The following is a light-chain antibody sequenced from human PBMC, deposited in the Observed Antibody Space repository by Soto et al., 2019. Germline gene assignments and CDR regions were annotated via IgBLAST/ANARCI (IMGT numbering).Light chain of an antibody. CDR1: SSNIGSYY. CDR2: RNN. J-gene: IGLJ2*01. V-gene: IGLV1-47*01. CDR3: AAWDDSLSAVV. Sequence: QSVLTQPPSASGTPGQRVTISCSGSSSNIGSYYVYWYQQLPGTAPKLLIYRNNQRPSGVPDRFSGSKSGTSASLAISGLRSEDEADYYCAAWDDSLSAVVFGGGTQLTVL.